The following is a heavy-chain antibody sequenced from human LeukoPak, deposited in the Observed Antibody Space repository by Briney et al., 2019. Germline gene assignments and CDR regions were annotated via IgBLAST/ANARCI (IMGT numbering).Heavy chain of an antibody. CDR3: ARDLEWELLGVVDY. Sequence: PGGSLRLSCAASGFTFSSYAMSWVRQAPGKGLEWVSAISGSGGSTYYADSVKGRFTISRDNSKNTLYLQMNSLRAEDTAVYYCARDLEWELLGVVDYWGQGTLVTVSS. CDR2: ISGSGGST. J-gene: IGHJ4*02. V-gene: IGHV3-23*01. CDR1: GFTFSSYA. D-gene: IGHD1-26*01.